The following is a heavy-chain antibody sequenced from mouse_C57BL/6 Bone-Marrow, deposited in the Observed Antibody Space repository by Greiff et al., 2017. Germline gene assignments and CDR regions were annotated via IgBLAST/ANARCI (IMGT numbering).Heavy chain of an antibody. V-gene: IGHV3-6*01. CDR1: GYSITSGYY. CDR3: ARARDEYDGYPFAY. J-gene: IGHJ3*01. Sequence: EVKLVESGPGLVKPSQSLSLTCSVTGYSITSGYYWNWIRQFPGNKLEWMGYISYDGSNNYNPSLKNRISITRDTSKNQFFLKLNSVTTEDTATYYCARARDEYDGYPFAYWGQGTLVTVSA. D-gene: IGHD2-3*01. CDR2: ISYDGSN.